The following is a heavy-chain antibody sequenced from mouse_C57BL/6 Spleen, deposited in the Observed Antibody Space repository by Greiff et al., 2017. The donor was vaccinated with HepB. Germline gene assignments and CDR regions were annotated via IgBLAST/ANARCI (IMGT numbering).Heavy chain of an antibody. CDR1: GFTFSSYG. CDR3: ARHRDDSYLVFCAMDY. D-gene: IGHD1-1*01. Sequence: EVKVVESGGDLVKPGGSLKLSCAASGFTFSSYGMSWVRQTPDKRLEWVATISSGGSYTYYPDSVKGRYTISRDNAKNTLYLQMSSLRSEDTAMYYCARHRDDSYLVFCAMDYWGKGTSVTVSS. CDR2: ISSGGSYT. J-gene: IGHJ4*01. V-gene: IGHV5-6*01.